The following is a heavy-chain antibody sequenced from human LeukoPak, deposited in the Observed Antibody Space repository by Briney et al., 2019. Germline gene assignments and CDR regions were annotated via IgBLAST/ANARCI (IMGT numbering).Heavy chain of an antibody. V-gene: IGHV4-59*01. CDR2: IYYSGST. Sequence: PSETLSLTCTVSGGSISSYYWSWIRQPPGKGLEWIGYIYYSGSTNYNPSLKSRVTISVDTSKNQFSLKLSSVTAADTAVYYCARDGYYDCSGYGYWGQGTLVTVSS. J-gene: IGHJ4*02. CDR1: GGSISSYY. D-gene: IGHD3-22*01. CDR3: ARDGYYDCSGYGY.